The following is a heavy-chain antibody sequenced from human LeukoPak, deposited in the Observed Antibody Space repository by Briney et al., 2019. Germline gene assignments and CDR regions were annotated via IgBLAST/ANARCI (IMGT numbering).Heavy chain of an antibody. CDR1: GGSFSGYY. Sequence: PSETLSLTCAVYGGSFSGYYWSWIRQPPGKGLEWIGEINHSGSTNYNPSLKSRVTISVDTSKNQFSLKLSSVTAADTAVYYCARGLRRWLRDPFDYWGQGTLVTVS. J-gene: IGHJ4*02. D-gene: IGHD5-12*01. CDR2: INHSGST. CDR3: ARGLRRWLRDPFDY. V-gene: IGHV4-34*01.